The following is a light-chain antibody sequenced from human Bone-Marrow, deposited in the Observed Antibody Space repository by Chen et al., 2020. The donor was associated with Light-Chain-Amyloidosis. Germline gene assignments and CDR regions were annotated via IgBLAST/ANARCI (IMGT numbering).Light chain of an antibody. V-gene: IGKV3-20*01. CDR2: GSS. J-gene: IGKJ4*01. Sequence: EIVLTQSPGTLSLSPGEGANLSCRASQTISSNYLTWYQQKFGQAPRLLIYGSSSRATGIPDRFTGSGSGSGFTLTINGLEPEDFAMYYCQQYGTSPLTCGGGTEVEI. CDR1: QTISSNY. CDR3: QQYGTSPLT.